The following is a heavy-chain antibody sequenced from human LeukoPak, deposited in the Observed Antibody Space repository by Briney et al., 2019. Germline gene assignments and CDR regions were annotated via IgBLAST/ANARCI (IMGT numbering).Heavy chain of an antibody. CDR3: ARDSGYAFDI. CDR1: GFTFSSYG. J-gene: IGHJ3*02. Sequence: GGSLRLSCAASGFTFSSYGMHWVRQAPGKGLEWVAFIRYDGSNKYYADSVKGRFTISRDNAKNSLYLQMNSLRAEDTAVYYCARDSGYAFDIWGQGTMVTVSS. V-gene: IGHV3-30*02. CDR2: IRYDGSNK. D-gene: IGHD1-26*01.